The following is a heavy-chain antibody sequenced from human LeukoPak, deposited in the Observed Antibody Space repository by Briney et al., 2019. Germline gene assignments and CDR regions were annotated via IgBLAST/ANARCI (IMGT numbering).Heavy chain of an antibody. J-gene: IGHJ4*02. CDR1: VYTLTELS. D-gene: IGHD4-17*01. CDR2: FDLEDGET. Sequence: GASVTVSCTFSVYTLTELSMHWVRQAPGKGLEWMGGFDLEDGETIYAQKFQGRVTMTEDTSTDTAYMELSSLRSEDTAVYYCATLHRDGDYVFFDYWGQGTLVTVSS. V-gene: IGHV1-24*01. CDR3: ATLHRDGDYVFFDY.